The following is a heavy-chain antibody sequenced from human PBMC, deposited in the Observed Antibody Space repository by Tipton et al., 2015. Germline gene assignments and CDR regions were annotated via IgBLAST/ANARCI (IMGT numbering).Heavy chain of an antibody. D-gene: IGHD5-24*01. V-gene: IGHV4-61*01. CDR1: AYSISSDYY. Sequence: GLVKPSETLSLTCTVSAYSISSDYYWGWIRQPPGKGLEWIGYIYYSGSTNYNPSLRSRVAMSMDTSKNQFSLKVNSVTAADTAVYYCATLVDGYSRIPWGQGTRVTVSS. CDR2: IYYSGST. J-gene: IGHJ5*02. CDR3: ATLVDGYSRIP.